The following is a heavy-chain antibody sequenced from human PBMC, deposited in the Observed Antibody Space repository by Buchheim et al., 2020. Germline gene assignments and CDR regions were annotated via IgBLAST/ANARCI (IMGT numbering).Heavy chain of an antibody. CDR2: INSDGSST. J-gene: IGHJ6*02. CDR3: ARGLSLTDIVVVPAAMRGDYGMDV. CDR1: GFTFSSYW. V-gene: IGHV3-74*01. D-gene: IGHD2-2*01. Sequence: EVQLVESGGGLVQPGGSLRLSCAASGFTFSSYWMHWVRQAPGKGLVWVSRINSDGSSTSYADSVKGRFTISRDNAKNTLYLQMNSLRAEDTAVYYCARGLSLTDIVVVPAAMRGDYGMDVWGQGTT.